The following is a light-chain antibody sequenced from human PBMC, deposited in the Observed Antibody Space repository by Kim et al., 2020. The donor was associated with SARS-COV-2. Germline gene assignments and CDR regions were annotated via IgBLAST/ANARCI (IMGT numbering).Light chain of an antibody. CDR3: SSYTSSASYV. V-gene: IGLV2-18*02. CDR1: SRDVGSYNL. CDR2: EVS. Sequence: SVTIPRTGTSRDVGSYNLVSWYKQPPGTAPKLIIYEVSNRPSGVPDRFSGSKSGNTASLTISGLQAEDETDYYCSSYTSSASYVFGTGTKVTVL. J-gene: IGLJ1*01.